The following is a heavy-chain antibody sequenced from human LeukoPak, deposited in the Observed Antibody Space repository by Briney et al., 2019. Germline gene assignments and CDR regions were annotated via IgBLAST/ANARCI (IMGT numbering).Heavy chain of an antibody. Sequence: GSSVNVSFKASGGTFSSYAISWVRQAPGQGLEWMGGIIPIFGTANYAQKFQGRVTITADESTSTAYMELSSLRSEDTAVYYCARVDGTVTTPYYFDYWGQGTLVTVSS. CDR2: IIPIFGTA. V-gene: IGHV1-69*01. CDR1: GGTFSSYA. CDR3: ARVDGTVTTPYYFDY. J-gene: IGHJ4*02. D-gene: IGHD4-17*01.